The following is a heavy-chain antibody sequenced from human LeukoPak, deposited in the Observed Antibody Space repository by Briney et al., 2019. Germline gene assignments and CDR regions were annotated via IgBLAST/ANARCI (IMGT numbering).Heavy chain of an antibody. V-gene: IGHV3-21*04. J-gene: IGHJ4*02. CDR1: GFTFSSYS. D-gene: IGHD1-26*01. CDR2: ISSSSSYI. Sequence: GGSLRLSCAASGFTFSSYSMNWVRQAPGKGLEWVSSISSSSSYIYYADSVKGRFTISRDISKNTLYLQMNSLRADDTAVYYCAKGASSSSAPLSGSHLFDYWGQGALVTVSS. CDR3: AKGASSSSAPLSGSHLFDY.